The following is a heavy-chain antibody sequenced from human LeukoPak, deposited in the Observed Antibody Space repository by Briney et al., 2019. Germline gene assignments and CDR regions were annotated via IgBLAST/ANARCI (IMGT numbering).Heavy chain of an antibody. J-gene: IGHJ4*02. V-gene: IGHV3-15*01. Sequence: PGGSLRLSCAASGFTFSNAWMSWVRQAPGKGLEWVGRIKSKTDGGTTDYAAPVKGRFTISRDDSKNTLYLQTNSLKTEDTAVYYCTTLQRRRDFWSGYAYYFDYWGQGTLVTVSS. CDR3: TTLQRRRDFWSGYAYYFDY. D-gene: IGHD3-3*01. CDR1: GFTFSNAW. CDR2: IKSKTDGGTT.